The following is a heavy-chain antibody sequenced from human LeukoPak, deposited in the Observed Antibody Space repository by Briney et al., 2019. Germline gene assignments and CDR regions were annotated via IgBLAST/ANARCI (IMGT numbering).Heavy chain of an antibody. V-gene: IGHV1-69*05. CDR2: IIPIFGTA. Sequence: GASVKVSCKASGYTFTDYYISWVRQAPGQGLEWMGGIIPIFGTANYAQKFQGRVTITTDESTSTAYMELSSLRSEDTAVYYCARVLPPRYCSSTSCLGAFDIWGQGTMATVSS. J-gene: IGHJ3*02. D-gene: IGHD2-2*01. CDR3: ARVLPPRYCSSTSCLGAFDI. CDR1: GYTFTDYY.